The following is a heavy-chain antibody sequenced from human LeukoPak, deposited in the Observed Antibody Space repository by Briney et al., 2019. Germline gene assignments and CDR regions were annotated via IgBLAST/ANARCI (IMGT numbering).Heavy chain of an antibody. CDR1: GGSITNYY. CDR3: ARDPYHYYYDSSGYFP. D-gene: IGHD3-22*01. V-gene: IGHV4-59*01. Sequence: SETLSLTCTVSGGSITNYYWTWIRQPPGKGLEWIGYIHYSGSTNYNPSLKSRVTISVDTSKNQFSLKLSSVTAADTAVYYCARDPYHYYYDSSGYFPWGQGTLVTVSS. CDR2: IHYSGST. J-gene: IGHJ5*02.